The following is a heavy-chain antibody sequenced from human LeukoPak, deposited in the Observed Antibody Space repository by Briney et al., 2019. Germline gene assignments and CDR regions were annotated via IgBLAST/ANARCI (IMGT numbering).Heavy chain of an antibody. J-gene: IGHJ4*02. Sequence: SETLSLTCTVSGGAVSGYYWSWIRQPPGKGLEWIGYISYSGNTNYNPSLKSRVTISVDTSKNQFSLKASSVTAADTAVYYCARGAARGVTTLDYWGQGTLVTVSS. CDR1: GGAVSGYY. CDR3: ARGAARGVTTLDY. V-gene: IGHV4-59*02. D-gene: IGHD4-17*01. CDR2: ISYSGNT.